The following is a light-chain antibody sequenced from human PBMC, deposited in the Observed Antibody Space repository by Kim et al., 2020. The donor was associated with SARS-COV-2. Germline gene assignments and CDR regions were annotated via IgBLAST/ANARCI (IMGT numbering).Light chain of an antibody. CDR2: DAS. J-gene: IGKJ4*01. Sequence: LSLSPGDRETRACRASQSVSSYLAWYQQKPGQAPRLLIYDASNRAAGIPARFSGSGSGTDFTLTISSLEPEDFAVYYCQQRSNELTFGGGTKGEI. V-gene: IGKV3-11*01. CDR1: QSVSSY. CDR3: QQRSNELT.